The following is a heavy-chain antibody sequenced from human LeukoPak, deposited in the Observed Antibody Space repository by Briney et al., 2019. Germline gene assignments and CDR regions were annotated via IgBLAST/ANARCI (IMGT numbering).Heavy chain of an antibody. CDR3: ARGGYSYGQSFFDY. D-gene: IGHD5-18*01. J-gene: IGHJ4*02. V-gene: IGHV4-59*01. CDR1: GGSISSYY. CDR2: IYYSGST. Sequence: SETLSVTCTVSGGSISSYYWSWIRQPPGNGLEWIGYIYYSGSTNYNPSLKSRVTISVDTSKNQFSLKLSSVTAADTAVYYCARGGYSYGQSFFDYWGQGTLVTVSS.